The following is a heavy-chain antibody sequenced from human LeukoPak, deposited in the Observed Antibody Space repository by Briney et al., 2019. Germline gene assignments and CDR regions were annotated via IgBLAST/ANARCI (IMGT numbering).Heavy chain of an antibody. CDR3: ARGGYSGYDFNWFDL. CDR2: IIPIFGTA. D-gene: IGHD5-12*01. J-gene: IGHJ5*02. Sequence: SVKVSCKASGGTFSSYAISWVRQAPGQGLEWMGGIIPIFGTANYAQKFQGRVTITTDESTSTAYMELSSLRSEDTAVYYCARGGYSGYDFNWFDLWGQGTLVTVSS. V-gene: IGHV1-69*05. CDR1: GGTFSSYA.